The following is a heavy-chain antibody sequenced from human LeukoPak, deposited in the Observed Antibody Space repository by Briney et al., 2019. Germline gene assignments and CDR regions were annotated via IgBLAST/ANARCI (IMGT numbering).Heavy chain of an antibody. D-gene: IGHD2-15*01. Sequence: SETLSLTCTVSGGSISSSSYYWGWIRQPPGKGLEWIGSIYYSGSTYYNPSLKSRVTISVDTSKNQFSLKLSSVTAADTAVYYCARGIGSSHGLNDYWGQGTLVTVSS. J-gene: IGHJ4*02. CDR1: GGSISSSSYY. CDR2: IYYSGST. CDR3: ARGIGSSHGLNDY. V-gene: IGHV4-39*07.